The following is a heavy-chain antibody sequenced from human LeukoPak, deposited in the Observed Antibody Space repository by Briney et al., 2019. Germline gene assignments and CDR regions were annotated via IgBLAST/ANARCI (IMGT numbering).Heavy chain of an antibody. CDR1: GYTFTSYD. Sequence: GASVKVSCKASGYTFTSYDINWVRQATGQGLEWMGWMNPNSGNTGYAQKFQGRVTMNRNTSLSTAYMELSSLRSEDKAVYYCARFQVRGARRVSSTDYWGQGTLVTVSS. CDR2: MNPNSGNT. J-gene: IGHJ4*02. V-gene: IGHV1-8*01. D-gene: IGHD3-10*01. CDR3: ARFQVRGARRVSSTDY.